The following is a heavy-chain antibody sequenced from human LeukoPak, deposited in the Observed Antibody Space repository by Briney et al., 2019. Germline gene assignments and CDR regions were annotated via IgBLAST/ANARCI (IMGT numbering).Heavy chain of an antibody. CDR2: MNPNSANT. CDR1: GYTFFTYD. V-gene: IGHV1-8*03. Sequence: ASVRVSCKASGYTFFTYDINWVRQATGQGLEWMGWMNPNSANTGYAQKFQGRITITRNTSISTAYMELSSLTSEDTAVYYCARASGSGSVSSPYYFDYWGQGTPVTVSS. J-gene: IGHJ4*02. D-gene: IGHD3-10*01. CDR3: ARASGSGSVSSPYYFDY.